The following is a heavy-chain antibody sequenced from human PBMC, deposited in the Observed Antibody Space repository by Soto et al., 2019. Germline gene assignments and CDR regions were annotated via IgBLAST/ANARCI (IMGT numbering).Heavy chain of an antibody. V-gene: IGHV4-31*11. Sequence: QLQLQESGPGLVKPSQTLSLTCAVSGGSISNGGYYWSWIRQHPGKGLGWIVSIYFSGSTYYNPSLHGRVTISVSTPKNQLSLQLSSVTAADTALYYCARDRQSQLPNQRWGGGYMDVWGKGTTVTVSS. CDR3: ARDRQSQLPNQRWGGGYMDV. J-gene: IGHJ6*03. D-gene: IGHD2-2*01. CDR2: IYFSGST. CDR1: GGSISNGGYY.